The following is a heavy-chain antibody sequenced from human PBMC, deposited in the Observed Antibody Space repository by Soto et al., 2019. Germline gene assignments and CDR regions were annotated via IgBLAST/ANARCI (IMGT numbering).Heavy chain of an antibody. D-gene: IGHD2-21*01. CDR3: GRVVEGATRHTDFDS. Sequence: PSETLSLTCAVSGVSIHNSHSFWGWIRQPPGKGLEFIANVYYSGGAHYNPSFKSRVTISVDTATNQVSLRMSSVTAADTAVYFCGRVVEGATRHTDFDSWGQGTLVTASS. V-gene: IGHV4-39*01. CDR1: GVSIHNSHSF. CDR2: VYYSGGA. J-gene: IGHJ5*01.